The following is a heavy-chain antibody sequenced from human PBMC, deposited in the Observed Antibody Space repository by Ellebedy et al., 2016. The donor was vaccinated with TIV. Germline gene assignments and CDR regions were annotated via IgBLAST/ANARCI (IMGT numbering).Heavy chain of an antibody. CDR2: IIGMFGTA. D-gene: IGHD2-2*01. CDR1: GYDFATYS. J-gene: IGHJ4*02. V-gene: IGHV1-69*13. CDR3: ARHSTYHAISYLAH. Sequence: SVKVSCKTSGYDFATYSVSWVRQAPGQGLEWMGGIIGMFGTASYAQKFLGRVSITADEFTSTAYMELSSLRYEDTAVYYCARHSTYHAISYLAHWGQGTLVTVSS.